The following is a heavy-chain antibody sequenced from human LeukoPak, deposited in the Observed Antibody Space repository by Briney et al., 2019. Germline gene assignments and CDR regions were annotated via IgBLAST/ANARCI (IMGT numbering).Heavy chain of an antibody. D-gene: IGHD2-2*01. J-gene: IGHJ4*02. CDR3: ARSYIQFSRPYFSDY. V-gene: IGHV4-59*01. Sequence: KASKTLSLTCFVSGGSISTYYWSWIRQPPGKGLEWIGDISHNGRTNYNPSLKSRLTMSIDTSKNQFSLKLTSLTAADTAIYYCARSYIQFSRPYFSDYWGQGTLVTVSS. CDR1: GGSISTYY. CDR2: ISHNGRT.